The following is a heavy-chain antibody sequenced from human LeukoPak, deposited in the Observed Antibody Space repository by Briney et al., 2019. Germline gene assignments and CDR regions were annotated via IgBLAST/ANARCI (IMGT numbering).Heavy chain of an antibody. Sequence: ASVKVSCKASGYTFTGYYMHWVRQAPGQGLEWMGWISTYNGNTNYAQKIQGRVTMTTDTSTSTAYMELRSLRSDDTAVYYCARASLYYDKPQGAFDIWGQGTMVTVSS. D-gene: IGHD3-22*01. V-gene: IGHV1-18*04. J-gene: IGHJ3*02. CDR3: ARASLYYDKPQGAFDI. CDR2: ISTYNGNT. CDR1: GYTFTGYY.